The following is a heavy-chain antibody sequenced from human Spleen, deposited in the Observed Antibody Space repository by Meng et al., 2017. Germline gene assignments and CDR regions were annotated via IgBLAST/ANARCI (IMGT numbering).Heavy chain of an antibody. CDR1: GDSISPYY. J-gene: IGHJ4*02. D-gene: IGHD2-15*01. V-gene: IGHV4-59*01. Sequence: GSLRLSCTVSGDSISPYYWSWIRQPPGKGLEWIGYIYHSGSTNYNPSLKNRVTMSVDTSKNQFSLNLTSVTSADTAFYFCARAWLGSCTGRSCAVFFYFDYWGQGTLVTVSS. CDR2: IYHSGST. CDR3: ARAWLGSCTGRSCAVFFYFDY.